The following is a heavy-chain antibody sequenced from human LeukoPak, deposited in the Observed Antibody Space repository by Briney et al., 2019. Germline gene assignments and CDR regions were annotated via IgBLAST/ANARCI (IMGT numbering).Heavy chain of an antibody. CDR3: ARSFYRRVVVTKRKNDAFDI. V-gene: IGHV3-21*01. CDR2: ISSSSSYI. J-gene: IGHJ3*02. Sequence: PGGSLRLSCAASGFTFSSYSMNWVRQAPGKGLEWVSSISSSSSYIYYADSVKGRFTISRDNAKNSLYLQMNSLRAEDTAVYYCARSFYRRVVVTKRKNDAFDIWGQGTMVTVSS. D-gene: IGHD2-21*02. CDR1: GFTFSSYS.